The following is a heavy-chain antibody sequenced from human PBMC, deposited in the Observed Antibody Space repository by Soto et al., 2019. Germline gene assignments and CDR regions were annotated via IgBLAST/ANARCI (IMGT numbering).Heavy chain of an antibody. J-gene: IGHJ5*02. CDR1: GFTFSSYA. D-gene: IGHD3-16*01. Sequence: ESLKISCAASGFTFSSYAMSWVRQAPGKGLEWVSAISGSGGSTYYADSVKGRFTISRDNSKNTLYLQMNSLRAEDTAVYYCAKDLSGDYVWNNWFDPWGQGTLVTVSS. CDR3: AKDLSGDYVWNNWFDP. CDR2: ISGSGGST. V-gene: IGHV3-23*01.